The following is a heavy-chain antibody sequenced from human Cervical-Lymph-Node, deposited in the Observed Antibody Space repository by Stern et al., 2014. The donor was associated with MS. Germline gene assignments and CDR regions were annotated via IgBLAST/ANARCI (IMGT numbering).Heavy chain of an antibody. Sequence: QVQLVQSGPGLVKPSETLSLTCVVSGAPITTNHWSWIRQSPGKGLEWIANVHYSGTSSYNPALPSRVTTAIYTSTKQFSLSLSPVTAADTAVYFCASCDGYSFASWGQGTLVTVSS. CDR3: ASCDGYSFAS. V-gene: IGHV4-59*08. J-gene: IGHJ4*02. CDR2: VHYSGTS. CDR1: GAPITTNH. D-gene: IGHD4-17*01.